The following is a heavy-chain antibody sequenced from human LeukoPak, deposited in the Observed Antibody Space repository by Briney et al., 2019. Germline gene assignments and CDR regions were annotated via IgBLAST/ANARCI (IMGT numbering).Heavy chain of an antibody. V-gene: IGHV3-49*04. CDR3: TRAPYGGNSLATY. Sequence: GGSLRLSCAASGFTFSSYEMNWVRQAPGKGLEWVGFIRSKAYGATTEYAASVKGRFTISRDDSKSIAYLQMNSLKTEDTAVYYCTRAPYGGNSLATYWGQGTLVTVSS. D-gene: IGHD4-23*01. J-gene: IGHJ4*02. CDR2: IRSKAYGATT. CDR1: GFTFSSYE.